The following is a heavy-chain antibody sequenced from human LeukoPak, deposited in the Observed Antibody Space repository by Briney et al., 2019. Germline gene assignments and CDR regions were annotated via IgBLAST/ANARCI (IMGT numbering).Heavy chain of an antibody. V-gene: IGHV4-38-2*01. J-gene: IGHJ4*02. CDR1: GYSISSGYY. CDR2: IYHGGST. CDR3: ARGGYCSGGSCLTFDY. D-gene: IGHD2-15*01. Sequence: PSETLSLTCAVSGYSISSGYYWGWIRQPPGKGLEWIGSIYHGGSTYYNPSLKSRVTISVDTSKNQFSLKLSSVTAADTAVYYCARGGYCSGGSCLTFDYWGQGTLVTVSS.